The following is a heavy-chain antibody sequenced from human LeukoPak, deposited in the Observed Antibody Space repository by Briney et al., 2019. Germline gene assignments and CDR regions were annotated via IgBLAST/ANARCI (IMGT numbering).Heavy chain of an antibody. CDR3: AGGSDYDEVGDDAFDI. Sequence: GGSLRLSCAASGFTFSSYAMSWVRQAPGKGLEWVSAIDTSGGHTYYADSVKGRFTISRDNSENTLYLQMNSLRAEDTAVYYCAGGSDYDEVGDDAFDIWGQGTMVTVSS. CDR1: GFTFSSYA. J-gene: IGHJ3*02. CDR2: IDTSGGHT. V-gene: IGHV3-23*01. D-gene: IGHD4-17*01.